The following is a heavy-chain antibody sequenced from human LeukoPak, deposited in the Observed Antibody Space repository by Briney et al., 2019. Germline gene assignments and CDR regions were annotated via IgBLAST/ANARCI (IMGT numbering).Heavy chain of an antibody. CDR3: AKTGDNDYYYYGMDV. CDR1: GFTFSSYS. CDR2: ISSSSSYI. V-gene: IGHV3-21*01. Sequence: GGSLRLSCAASGFTFSSYSMNWVRQAPGKGLEWVSSISSSSSYIYYADSVKGRFTISRDNAKNSLYLQMNSLRAEDTAVYYCAKTGDNDYYYYGMDVWGQGATVTVSS. D-gene: IGHD7-27*01. J-gene: IGHJ6*02.